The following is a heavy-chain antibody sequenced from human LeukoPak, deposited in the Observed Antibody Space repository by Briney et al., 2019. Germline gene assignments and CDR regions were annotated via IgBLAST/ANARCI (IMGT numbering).Heavy chain of an antibody. D-gene: IGHD2-8*01. V-gene: IGHV3-30-3*01. J-gene: IGHJ3*02. CDR2: ISYDGSNK. CDR3: ARYNGGGRAFDI. Sequence: GRSLRLSCAASGFTFSSYAMHWVRQAPGKGLEWVAVISYDGSNKYYEDSVKGRFTISRDNSKNTLYLQMNSLRAEDTAVYYCARYNGGGRAFDIWGQGTMVTVSS. CDR1: GFTFSSYA.